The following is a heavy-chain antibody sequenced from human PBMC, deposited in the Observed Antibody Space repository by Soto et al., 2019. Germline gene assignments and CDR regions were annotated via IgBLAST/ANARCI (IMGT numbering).Heavy chain of an antibody. CDR2: IYFTGNT. Sequence: SETLSLTCTASGGSITSSSHFWGWVRQPPGKGLEWIGTIYFTGNTYYTPSLKSRLTMSIDTSKNEFSLRLNSVTAADTAVYYCARQTFTIAAASYGRSNWFDPWGPGTLVTVSS. J-gene: IGHJ5*02. V-gene: IGHV4-39*01. CDR1: GGSITSSSHF. D-gene: IGHD6-25*01. CDR3: ARQTFTIAAASYGRSNWFDP.